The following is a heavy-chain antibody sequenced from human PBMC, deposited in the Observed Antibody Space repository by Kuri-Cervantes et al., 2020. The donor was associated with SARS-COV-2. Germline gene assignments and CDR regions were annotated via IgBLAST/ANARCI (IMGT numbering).Heavy chain of an antibody. CDR1: GFTFSSYS. V-gene: IGHV3-21*01. CDR2: ISSSSSYI. Sequence: GESLKISCAASGFTFSSYSMNWVRQAPGKGLEWVSSISSSSSYIYYADSVKGRFTISRDNAKNSVFLQMNSLRAEDTAVYYCARDSADFWSGPSDYWGQGTRVTVSS. D-gene: IGHD3-3*01. J-gene: IGHJ4*02. CDR3: ARDSADFWSGPSDY.